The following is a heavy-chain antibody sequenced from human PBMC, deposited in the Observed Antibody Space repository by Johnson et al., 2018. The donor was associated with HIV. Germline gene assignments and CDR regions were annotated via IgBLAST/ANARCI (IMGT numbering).Heavy chain of an antibody. D-gene: IGHD6-13*01. CDR3: AKDQWSTSWTNDAFDI. CDR1: GFTFSSYD. V-gene: IGHV3-13*01. CDR2: IGTAGDT. Sequence: EQLVESGGGLVQPGGSLRLSCAASGFTFSSYDMHWVRQATGKGLEWVSAIGTAGDTYYPGSVKGRFTISRENAKNTLFLQMNSLRAEDTAVYYCAKDQWSTSWTNDAFDIWGQGTMVTVSS. J-gene: IGHJ3*02.